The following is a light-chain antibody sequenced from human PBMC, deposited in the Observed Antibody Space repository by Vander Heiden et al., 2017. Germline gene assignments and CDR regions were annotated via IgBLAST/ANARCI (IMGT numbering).Light chain of an antibody. CDR1: QGISSY. V-gene: IGKV1-33*01. J-gene: IGKJ4*01. CDR3: QQYDNVPPLT. Sequence: DLQMTPSPSSLSASVGHRVPIACKASQGISSYLDWYQQKPGKATKLLIYGASNLETGVPSRFSGSGSGTDFTFTISSLKPEDIATYYCQQYDNVPPLTFGGGTKVEIK. CDR2: GAS.